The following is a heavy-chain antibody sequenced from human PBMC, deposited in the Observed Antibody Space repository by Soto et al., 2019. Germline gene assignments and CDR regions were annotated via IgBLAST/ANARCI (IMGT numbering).Heavy chain of an antibody. Sequence: QVQLVESGGGVVQPGRSLRLSCAASGFTFSSYAMHWVRQAPGKGLEWVAVISYDGSNKYYADSVKGRFTISRDNSKNPLYLQMNSLRAEDTAVYYCARDRRRGTPMVRPVGMDVWGQGTTVTVSS. V-gene: IGHV3-30-3*01. CDR2: ISYDGSNK. D-gene: IGHD5-18*01. J-gene: IGHJ6*02. CDR3: ARDRRRGTPMVRPVGMDV. CDR1: GFTFSSYA.